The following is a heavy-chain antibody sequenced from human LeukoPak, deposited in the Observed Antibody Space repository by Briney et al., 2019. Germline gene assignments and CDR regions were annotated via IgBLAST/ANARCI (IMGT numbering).Heavy chain of an antibody. V-gene: IGHV3-30*02. CDR2: IRYDGSNK. CDR1: GFTFSSYG. Sequence: GGSLRLSCAASGFTFSSYGMHWVRQAPGKGLEWVAFIRYDGSNKYYADSVKGRFTISRDNSKNTLYLQMNSLRAEDTAVYYCAKSQDQLLVYYFDYRGQGTLVTVSS. D-gene: IGHD2-2*01. J-gene: IGHJ4*02. CDR3: AKSQDQLLVYYFDY.